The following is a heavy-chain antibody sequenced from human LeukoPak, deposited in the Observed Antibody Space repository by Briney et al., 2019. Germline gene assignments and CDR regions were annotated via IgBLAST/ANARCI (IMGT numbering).Heavy chain of an antibody. Sequence: VAFLRLSCAASGLTLSSYWMHWVRQAPGKGLVWVSRIPRKGSITNSADSVKGRFTISRDSAKNTLYLQMNSLRAEDTAVYYCARETSTAAQPYFDYWGQGTQVTASS. CDR2: IPRKGSIT. CDR3: ARETSTAAQPYFDY. J-gene: IGHJ4*02. D-gene: IGHD6-13*01. CDR1: GLTLSSYW. V-gene: IGHV3-74*01.